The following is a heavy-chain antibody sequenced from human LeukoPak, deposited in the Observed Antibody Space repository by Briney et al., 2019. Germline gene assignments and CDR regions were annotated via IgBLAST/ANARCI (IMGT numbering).Heavy chain of an antibody. D-gene: IGHD3-16*01. CDR2: IYYNRNT. Sequence: SETLSLTCTVSAGSISSYYWSWIRQPPGKGLEWIGYIYYNRNTNYSPSLKSRVTISVDTSKSKFSLKLSSVTAADTAVYYCASVGITFGGVSLDYWGQGILVTVST. CDR3: ASVGITFGGVSLDY. J-gene: IGHJ4*02. V-gene: IGHV4-59*08. CDR1: AGSISSYY.